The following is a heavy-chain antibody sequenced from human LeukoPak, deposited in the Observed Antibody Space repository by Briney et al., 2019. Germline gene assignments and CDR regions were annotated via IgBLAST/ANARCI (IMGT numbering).Heavy chain of an antibody. Sequence: SETLSHTCTVSGGSISSSSHYWGWIRQPPGKGLEWIGSIYYSGTTAYNPSLKSRVTISVDTSKNQFSLKLSSVTAADTAVYYCARHVLMDIVVVVAATGDWFDPWGQGTLVTVSS. CDR2: IYYSGTT. V-gene: IGHV4-39*01. CDR3: ARHVLMDIVVVVAATGDWFDP. CDR1: GGSISSSSHY. J-gene: IGHJ5*02. D-gene: IGHD2-15*01.